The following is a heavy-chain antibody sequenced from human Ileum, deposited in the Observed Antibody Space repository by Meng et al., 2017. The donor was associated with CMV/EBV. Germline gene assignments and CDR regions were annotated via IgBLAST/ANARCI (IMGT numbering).Heavy chain of an antibody. J-gene: IGHJ5*02. CDR2: IKQDGSEK. CDR3: ARVRVRWFDP. CDR1: GCTLSSNW. V-gene: IGHV3-7*01. D-gene: IGHD4/OR15-4a*01. Sequence: LYWAASGCTLSSNWMRGGRQAQGKGLEGMAKIKQDGSEKYYVDSVKGRFTISRDNAKNSLYLQMNSLRAEDTAVYYCARVRVRWFDPWGQGTLVTVSS.